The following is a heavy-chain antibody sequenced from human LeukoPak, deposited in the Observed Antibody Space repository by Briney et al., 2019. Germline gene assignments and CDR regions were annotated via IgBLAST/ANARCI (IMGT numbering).Heavy chain of an antibody. V-gene: IGHV4-34*01. Sequence: SETLSLTCAVYGGSFSGYYWSWIRQPPGKGLEWIGEINHSGSTNYNPSLKSRVTISVDTSKNQFSLKLGSVTAADTAVYYCARGGDIVVVPAAIWGQGTLDTVSS. J-gene: IGHJ4*02. CDR1: GGSFSGYY. CDR3: ARGGDIVVVPAAI. CDR2: INHSGST. D-gene: IGHD2-2*01.